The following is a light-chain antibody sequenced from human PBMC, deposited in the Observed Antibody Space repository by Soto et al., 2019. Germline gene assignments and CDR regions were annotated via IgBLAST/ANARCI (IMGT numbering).Light chain of an antibody. CDR2: DAS. Sequence: EILMTQSPATLSVSPGERATLSCGASQSVSSDLAWYHQKPGQAPRLLIYDASNRATGIPARFSGSGSVTDFTLTISSLETEDFAVYYCQQRSNWHRVTFGQGTRLEIK. V-gene: IGKV3D-11*02. CDR1: QSVSSD. J-gene: IGKJ5*01. CDR3: QQRSNWHRVT.